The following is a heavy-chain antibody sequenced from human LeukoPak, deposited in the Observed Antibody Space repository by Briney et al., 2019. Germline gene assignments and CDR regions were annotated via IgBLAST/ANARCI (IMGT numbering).Heavy chain of an antibody. V-gene: IGHV3-23*01. Sequence: SGGSLRLSCAASGFTFSSYEMNWVRQAPGKGLEWVSAITAGGNTYFADSVKGRFTISRDNSKNMLYLQMNSLRAEDTALYYCAKAPGDYYDTRADRDYWGQGTLVTVSS. CDR3: AKAPGDYYDTRADRDY. CDR2: ITAGGNT. D-gene: IGHD3-22*01. J-gene: IGHJ4*02. CDR1: GFTFSSYE.